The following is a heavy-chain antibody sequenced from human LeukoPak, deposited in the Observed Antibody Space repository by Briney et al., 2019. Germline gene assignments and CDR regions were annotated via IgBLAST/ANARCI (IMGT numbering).Heavy chain of an antibody. Sequence: GGSLRLSCAASGFTFDDYAMHWVRQAPGKGLVRVSRINGDGSSTIYADSVKGRLTISRDNAKNTLYLQMNSLRAEDTAVYYCASGGSPPEALGDAFDIWGQGTMVTVSS. CDR2: INGDGSST. J-gene: IGHJ3*02. D-gene: IGHD1-26*01. CDR3: ASGGSPPEALGDAFDI. V-gene: IGHV3-74*01. CDR1: GFTFDDYA.